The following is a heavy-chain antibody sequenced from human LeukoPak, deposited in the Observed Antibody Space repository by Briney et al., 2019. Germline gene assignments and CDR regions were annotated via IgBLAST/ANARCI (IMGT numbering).Heavy chain of an antibody. D-gene: IGHD3-3*01. Sequence: GASVKVSCKASGYTFTGYYMHWVRQAPGQGLEWMGIINPSGGSTSYAQKFQGRVTMTRDTSTSTVYMELSSLRSEDTAVYYCARVKGYDFGVVKDAGLDYWGQGTLVTVSS. CDR1: GYTFTGYY. CDR3: ARVKGYDFGVVKDAGLDY. CDR2: INPSGGST. J-gene: IGHJ4*02. V-gene: IGHV1-46*01.